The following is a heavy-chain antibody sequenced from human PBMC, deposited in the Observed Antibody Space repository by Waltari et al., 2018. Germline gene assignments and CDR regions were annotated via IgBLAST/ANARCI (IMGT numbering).Heavy chain of an antibody. CDR1: GYSFTSYW. J-gene: IGHJ4*02. D-gene: IGHD3-10*01. CDR2: IYPLDSDP. V-gene: IGHV5-51*03. CDR3: ASGSGSYYLTTFDY. Sequence: EVQLVQSGAEVKKPGEYLKISCKGYGYSFTSYWIGWVRQMPGKGLEWMGIIYPLDSDPRYIPSFQGHVTISADKSISTAYLQWSSLKASDTAMYYCASGSGSYYLTTFDYWGQGTLVTVSS.